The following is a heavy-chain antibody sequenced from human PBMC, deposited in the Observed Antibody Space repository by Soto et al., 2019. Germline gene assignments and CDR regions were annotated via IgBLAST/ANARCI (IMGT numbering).Heavy chain of an antibody. V-gene: IGHV6-1*01. Sequence: SQTLSFTCAISGDSVSSNSAAWNWIRQSQSRGLESLVRTYYRSNWHYAYATSVKSRITINPDTSKNQFSLQLHSAIPEDTAMYFCSRATNVGIADYWGQGIVVTVSS. CDR3: SRATNVGIADY. J-gene: IGHJ4*02. D-gene: IGHD6-13*01. CDR1: GDSVSSNSAA. CDR2: TYYRSNWHY.